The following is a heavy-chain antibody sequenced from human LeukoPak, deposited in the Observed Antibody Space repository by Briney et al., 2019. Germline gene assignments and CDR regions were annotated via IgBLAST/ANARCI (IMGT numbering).Heavy chain of an antibody. Sequence: ASVKVSCKASGYTFTSYGISWVRQAPGQGLEWMGWISAYNGNTNYAQKLQGRVTMTTDTSTSTAYMELRSLRSDDTAVYYCARDLWYYGSGSQSLDYWGQGTLVTVSS. CDR3: ARDLWYYGSGSQSLDY. CDR2: ISAYNGNT. CDR1: GYTFTSYG. V-gene: IGHV1-18*01. J-gene: IGHJ4*02. D-gene: IGHD3-10*01.